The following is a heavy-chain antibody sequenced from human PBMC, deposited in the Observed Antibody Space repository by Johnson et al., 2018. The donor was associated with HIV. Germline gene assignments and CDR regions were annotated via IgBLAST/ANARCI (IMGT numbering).Heavy chain of an antibody. CDR1: GFTVSSNY. CDR3: ASSTVMMTDDAFDI. J-gene: IGHJ3*02. V-gene: IGHV3-53*01. CDR2: IYSGGST. D-gene: IGHD4-11*01. Sequence: VQLVESGGGLIQPGGSLRLSCAASGFTVSSNYMSWVRQAPGQGLEWVSVIYSGGSTYYADSVKGRFTISRDNSKNTLYLQMNTLNAEDTAVYYCASSTVMMTDDAFDIWGQGTMVTVSS.